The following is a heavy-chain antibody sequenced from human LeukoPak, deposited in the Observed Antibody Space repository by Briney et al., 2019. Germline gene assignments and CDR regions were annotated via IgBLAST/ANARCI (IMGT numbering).Heavy chain of an antibody. D-gene: IGHD3-16*01. Sequence: SETLSLTCAVSGGSLSGYFWGWIRQPPGKGLEWIGEINHSGSTNYNPSLKSRVTISVDTSKNQCSLKLTSVSAADTAVYYCARLKLGAYFDLWGRGTLVTVSS. CDR1: GGSLSGYF. CDR2: INHSGST. V-gene: IGHV4-34*01. J-gene: IGHJ2*01. CDR3: ARLKLGAYFDL.